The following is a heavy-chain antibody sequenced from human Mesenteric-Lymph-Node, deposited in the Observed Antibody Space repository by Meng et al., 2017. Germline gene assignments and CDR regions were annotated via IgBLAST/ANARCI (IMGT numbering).Heavy chain of an antibody. CDR1: GGTFSSYA. D-gene: IGHD3-9*01. V-gene: IGHV1-69*13. CDR3: ARDTYYDILTGYHLFDY. Sequence: SVKVSCKASGGTFSSYAISWVRQAPGQGLEWMGGIIPIFGTANYAQKFQGRVTITADESTSTAYMELRSLRSDDTAVYYCARDTYYDILTGYHLFDYWGQGTLVTVSS. J-gene: IGHJ4*02. CDR2: IIPIFGTA.